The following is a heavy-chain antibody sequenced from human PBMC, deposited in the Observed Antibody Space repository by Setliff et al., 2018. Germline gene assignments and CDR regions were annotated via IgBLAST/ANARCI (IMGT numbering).Heavy chain of an antibody. V-gene: IGHV1-18*01. J-gene: IGHJ4*02. Sequence: ASVKVSCKASGYTFTSYGISWVRQAPGQGLEWMGWISAYNGNTNYAQKLQGRVTMTTDTATSTAYIELRSLRSDDTAVYYCARDLEGGYSGYDLEGGVDYWGQGTLVTVSS. D-gene: IGHD5-12*01. CDR3: ARDLEGGYSGYDLEGGVDY. CDR2: ISAYNGNT. CDR1: GYTFTSYG.